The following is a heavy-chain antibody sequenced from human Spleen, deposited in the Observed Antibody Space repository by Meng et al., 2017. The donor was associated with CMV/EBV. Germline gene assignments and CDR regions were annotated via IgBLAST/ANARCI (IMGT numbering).Heavy chain of an antibody. CDR1: GYNFTTYD. Sequence: ASVKVSCKASGYNFTTYDINWVRQATGQGLEWMGWMNPNSGDTGFAQKFQGRVTITRNTSINTAYMELSSLTSDDTAVYYCARTQRFTLFGVLIMPAGFGYWGQGTLVTVSS. V-gene: IGHV1-8*03. CDR2: MNPNSGDT. J-gene: IGHJ4*02. CDR3: ARTQRFTLFGVLIMPAGFGY. D-gene: IGHD3-3*01.